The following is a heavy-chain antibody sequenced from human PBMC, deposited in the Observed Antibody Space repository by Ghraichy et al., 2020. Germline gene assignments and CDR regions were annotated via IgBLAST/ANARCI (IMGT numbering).Heavy chain of an antibody. CDR1: GFTFSSNA. V-gene: IGHV3-23*01. CDR2: ISGSGTDT. Sequence: GESLNISCAASGFTFSSNAMSWVRQTSGKGLGLVSAISGSGTDTYYADSVKGRFTISRDNSKNTVTQQMNSLRAEDTAIYYCAKESVPAGGTFGFDYWGQGTLVTVSS. J-gene: IGHJ4*02. CDR3: AKESVPAGGTFGFDY. D-gene: IGHD3-16*01.